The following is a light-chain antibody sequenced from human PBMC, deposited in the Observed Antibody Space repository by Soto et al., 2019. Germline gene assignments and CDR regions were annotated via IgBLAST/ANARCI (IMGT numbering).Light chain of an antibody. CDR1: QSVSSSY. V-gene: IGKV3-20*01. CDR2: GAS. J-gene: IGKJ5*01. Sequence: VLTHSPGTLSSSQGETATLSCRASQSVSSSYLAWYQQKPGQAPRLLIYGASSRATGIPDRFSGSGSGTDFTLPISSVEPEDFAMYYCHPRNQFGQGTRLEIK. CDR3: HPRNQ.